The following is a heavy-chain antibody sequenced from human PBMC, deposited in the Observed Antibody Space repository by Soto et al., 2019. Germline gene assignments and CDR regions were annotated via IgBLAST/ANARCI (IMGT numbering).Heavy chain of an antibody. V-gene: IGHV4-4*07. CDR3: ARDIREFNWNYGWFDP. Sequence: SETLSLTCTVSGGSLSSYYWSWIRQPAGKGLEWIGRIYTSGSTNYNPSLKSRVTMSIDTSKNQFSLELSSVTAADTAVYFCARDIREFNWNYGWFDPWGQGTLVTVS. D-gene: IGHD1-7*01. J-gene: IGHJ5*02. CDR2: IYTSGST. CDR1: GGSLSSYY.